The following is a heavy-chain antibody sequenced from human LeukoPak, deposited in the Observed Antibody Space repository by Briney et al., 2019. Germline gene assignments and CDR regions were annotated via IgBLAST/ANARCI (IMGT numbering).Heavy chain of an antibody. CDR2: IYHSGST. CDR3: ARNPGHYYGSGSYYNALLYFDQ. J-gene: IGHJ4*02. CDR1: GYSISSGYY. Sequence: PSETLSLTCTVSGYSISSGYYWGWIRPPPGKGLEWIGSIYHSGSTYYNPSLKSRVTISVDTSKNQFSLELSSVTAADTAVYYCARNPGHYYGSGSYYNALLYFDQWGQGTLVTVSS. D-gene: IGHD3-10*01. V-gene: IGHV4-38-2*02.